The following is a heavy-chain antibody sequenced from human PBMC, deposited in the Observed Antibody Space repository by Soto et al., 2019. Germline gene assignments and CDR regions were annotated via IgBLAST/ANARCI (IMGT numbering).Heavy chain of an antibody. CDR2: IYSSGNT. Sequence: QVQLQESGPGLVKPSETLSLICTVSNGSINGYYWSWVRQAAGKGLEWIGRIYSSGNTNYSPSLKGRVTMSVDTLQNHFSLKVTSVTAADTAIYHCVRGDVFDIWGRGTMVTVSS. V-gene: IGHV4-4*07. J-gene: IGHJ3*02. D-gene: IGHD3-16*01. CDR1: NGSINGYY. CDR3: VRGDVFDI.